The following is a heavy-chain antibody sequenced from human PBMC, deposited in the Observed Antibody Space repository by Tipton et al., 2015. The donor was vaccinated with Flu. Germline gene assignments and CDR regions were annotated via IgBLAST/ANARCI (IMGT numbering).Heavy chain of an antibody. D-gene: IGHD6-19*01. CDR3: ARFRRSIAVTNILDY. CDR2: ISHSGT. CDR1: GDSITSTNFY. V-gene: IGHV4-39*01. Sequence: TLSLTCTVSGDSITSTNFYWLWMRQPPGKGLEWIGTISHSGTYDNPSLRSRVSMPVDSSKNQFSLRLSSVTAADTAVYYCARFRRSIAVTNILDYWGQGTVVTVSS. J-gene: IGHJ4*02.